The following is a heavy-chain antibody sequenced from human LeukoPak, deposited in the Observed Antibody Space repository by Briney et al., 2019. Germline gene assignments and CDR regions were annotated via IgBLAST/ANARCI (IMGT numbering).Heavy chain of an antibody. CDR2: LYYSGSN. CDR1: GASISSDSNY. V-gene: IGHV4-39*07. J-gene: IGHJ6*03. D-gene: IGHD3-22*01. CDR3: ASVGYYYDSSGYYYSDYYYYMDV. Sequence: SETLSLTCTVSGASISSDSNYWGWIRQSPEKGLEWIGSLYYSGSNFYNPSLKSRVTISVDTSKNQFSLKLSSVIAADTAVYYCASVGYYYDSSGYYYSDYYYYMDVWGKGTTVTVSS.